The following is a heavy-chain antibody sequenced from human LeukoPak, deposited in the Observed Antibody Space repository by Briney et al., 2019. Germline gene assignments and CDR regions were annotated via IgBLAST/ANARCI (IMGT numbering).Heavy chain of an antibody. CDR3: ARDWGRIPDPYYDSSGYHSMGDY. CDR1: GYSFTGYY. Sequence: GASVKVSCKASGYSFTGYYLDWVRQAPGQGLEWMGWINPKSGGTNYAQKFQGRVTMTRDTSISTAYMELSRLRSDDTAVYYCARDWGRIPDPYYDSSGYHSMGDYWGQGTLVTVSS. J-gene: IGHJ4*02. V-gene: IGHV1-2*02. D-gene: IGHD3-22*01. CDR2: INPKSGGT.